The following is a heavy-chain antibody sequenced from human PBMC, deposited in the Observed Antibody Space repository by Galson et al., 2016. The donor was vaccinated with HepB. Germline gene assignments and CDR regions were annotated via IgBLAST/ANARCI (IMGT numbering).Heavy chain of an antibody. V-gene: IGHV4-4*02. J-gene: IGHJ1*01. Sequence: SETLSLTCAVSGDSITNNYWWNWVRQAPGKGLEWIGEIYHTGNAKYNPSLKSRVSMSVDKSQNVLSLKLNSVTAADTAVYFCARDHSHGGDFFWHWGRGTLVTVSS. CDR2: IYHTGNA. CDR1: GDSITNNYW. CDR3: ARDHSHGGDFFWH. D-gene: IGHD2-21*02.